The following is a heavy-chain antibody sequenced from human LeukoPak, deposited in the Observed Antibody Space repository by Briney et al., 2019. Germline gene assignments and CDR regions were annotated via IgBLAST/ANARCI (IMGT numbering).Heavy chain of an antibody. V-gene: IGHV4-59*01. CDR1: GGSISSYY. CDR2: IYYSGST. J-gene: IGHJ3*02. D-gene: IGHD3-10*01. CDR3: ARDQYYYGSGGGPAAFDI. Sequence: SETLSLTCTVSGGSISSYYWSWIRQPPGKGLEWIGYIYYSGSTNYNPSLKSRVTISVDTSKNQFSLKLSSVTAADTAVYYCARDQYYYGSGGGPAAFDIWGQGTMVTVSS.